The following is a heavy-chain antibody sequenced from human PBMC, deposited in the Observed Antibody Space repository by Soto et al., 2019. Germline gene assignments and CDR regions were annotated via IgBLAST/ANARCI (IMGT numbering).Heavy chain of an antibody. Sequence: QLQLQESGSGLVKPSQTLSLTCAVSGGSISSGGYSWSWIRQPPGKGLEWIGYIYHSGSTYYNPSLKSRVTISVDRSNNQLSLEMSSVTAADTAVYYCARAHGSGWGAFDIWGQGTMVTVSS. D-gene: IGHD3-10*01. CDR2: IYHSGST. CDR1: GGSISSGGYS. V-gene: IGHV4-30-2*01. CDR3: ARAHGSGWGAFDI. J-gene: IGHJ3*02.